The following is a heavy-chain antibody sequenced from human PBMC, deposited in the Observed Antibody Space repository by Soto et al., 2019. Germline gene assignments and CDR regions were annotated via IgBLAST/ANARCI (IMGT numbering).Heavy chain of an antibody. CDR2: IYSGGST. Sequence: EVQLVESGGGLIQPGGSLRLSCAASGFTVSSNYMSWVSQAPGKGLEWVSVIYSGGSTYYADSVKGRFTISRDNSKNTVHLQMNSLRDEDTAVYYCAREWELPNYYGMDVWGQGTTVTVSS. CDR3: AREWELPNYYGMDV. CDR1: GFTVSSNY. J-gene: IGHJ6*02. V-gene: IGHV3-53*01. D-gene: IGHD1-26*01.